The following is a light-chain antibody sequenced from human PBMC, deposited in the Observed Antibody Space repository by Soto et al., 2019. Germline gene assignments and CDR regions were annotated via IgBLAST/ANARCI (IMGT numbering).Light chain of an antibody. V-gene: IGLV2-14*03. CDR1: SSDVSGYNY. CDR2: YVS. Sequence: QSVLTQPASVSGSPGQSLTISCTGTSSDVSGYNYVSWYQHHPGKAPKLIIFYVSNRPSGISNRFSGSKSGNTASLTISGLQAEDEADYYCISYTSSSPYVFGTGTKVTVL. J-gene: IGLJ1*01. CDR3: ISYTSSSPYV.